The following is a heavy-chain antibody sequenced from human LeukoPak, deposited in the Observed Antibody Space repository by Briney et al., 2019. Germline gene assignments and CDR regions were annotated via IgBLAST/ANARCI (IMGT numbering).Heavy chain of an antibody. CDR3: AKDRVAAGGWGYLDV. V-gene: IGHV3-30*02. CDR2: IQYDGEKK. Sequence: GGSLRLSCAASGFTFSSYGMHWVRQAPGKGLEWVAFIQYDGEKKYYPDSVKGRFTVSRDNSKSTLYLQMNSLRPGDTAVYYCAKDRVAAGGWGYLDVWGKGTTVTVSS. CDR1: GFTFSSYG. D-gene: IGHD6-13*01. J-gene: IGHJ6*03.